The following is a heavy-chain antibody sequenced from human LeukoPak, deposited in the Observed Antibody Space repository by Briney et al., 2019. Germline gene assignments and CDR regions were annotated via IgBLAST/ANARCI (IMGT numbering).Heavy chain of an antibody. J-gene: IGHJ4*02. CDR1: GGSISSYY. Sequence: PSETLSLTCTVSGGSISSYYWSWIRQPPGKGLEWIGYIYYRGSPNYNLSLKSRVTISVDTSKNQFSLKLSSMTAADTAVYYCARHVTGYYFDSWGRGTLVTVSS. CDR2: IYYRGSP. CDR3: ARHVTGYYFDS. D-gene: IGHD1-14*01. V-gene: IGHV4-59*08.